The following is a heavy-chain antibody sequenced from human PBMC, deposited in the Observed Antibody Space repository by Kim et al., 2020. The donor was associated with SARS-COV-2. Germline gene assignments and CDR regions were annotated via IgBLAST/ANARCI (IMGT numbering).Heavy chain of an antibody. CDR2: T. J-gene: IGHJ4*02. V-gene: IGHV4-34*01. CDR3: ARGAPAAGTDY. Sequence: TTSSPSLRSRVTISVDPSKNQFSLKLSSVTAADTAVYYCARGAPAAGTDYWGQGTLVTVSS. D-gene: IGHD6-13*01.